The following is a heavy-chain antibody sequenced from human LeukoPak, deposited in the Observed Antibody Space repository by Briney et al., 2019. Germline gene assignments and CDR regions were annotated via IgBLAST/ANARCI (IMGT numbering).Heavy chain of an antibody. CDR2: ISTYNGDT. V-gene: IGHV1-18*04. D-gene: IGHD6-19*01. J-gene: IGHJ4*02. Sequence: GASVKVSCKASGYTFKKYAISWVRQAPGQGLEWMGWISTYNGDTRYAVNLQGRVTMTTDTSTTIAYMELRSLRSDDTAVYYCARDPSNTSGRYIFFDYWGQGTLVTVSS. CDR3: ARDPSNTSGRYIFFDY. CDR1: GYTFKKYA.